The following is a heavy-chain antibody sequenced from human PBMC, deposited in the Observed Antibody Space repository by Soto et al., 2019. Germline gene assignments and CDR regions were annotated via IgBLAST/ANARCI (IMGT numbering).Heavy chain of an antibody. J-gene: IGHJ4*02. Sequence: GGSLRLSCAASGFTFSSYDMHWVRQATGKGLEWVSAIGTAGDPYYPGSVKGRFTISRENAKNSLYLQMNSLRAGDTAVYYCARGASRYYGSGSYFDYWGQGTWSPSPQ. CDR2: IGTAGDP. V-gene: IGHV3-13*05. CDR3: ARGASRYYGSGSYFDY. D-gene: IGHD3-10*01. CDR1: GFTFSSYD.